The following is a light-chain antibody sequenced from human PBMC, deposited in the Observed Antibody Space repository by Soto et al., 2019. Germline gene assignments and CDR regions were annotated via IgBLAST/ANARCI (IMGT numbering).Light chain of an antibody. CDR1: HSIGTC. J-gene: IGKJ2*01. V-gene: IGKV1-5*01. Sequence: DIQMTQSPSALSASLGDRVTITCRASHSIGTCLAWYQQRPVKAPKLLIYDASSLGSGVPSRFSGGGSGTEFTLTISSLQPDDFGTYYCHQYKSYTPYTIGQGTKVEIK. CDR3: HQYKSYTPYT. CDR2: DAS.